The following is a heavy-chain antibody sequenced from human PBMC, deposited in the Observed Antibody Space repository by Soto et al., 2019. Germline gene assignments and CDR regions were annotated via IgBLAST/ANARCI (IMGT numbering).Heavy chain of an antibody. Sequence: GGSLRLSCAASGFTFSDYWMNWVRQAPGKGLEWVASIKYDGAEKSYVDSVKGRFTISRDNPKNSVYLQMASLRAEDTAVYYCARDGLAPGLYFAYWVQGTPVTVSS. V-gene: IGHV3-7*05. J-gene: IGHJ4*02. CDR2: IKYDGAEK. D-gene: IGHD2-8*02. CDR3: ARDGLAPGLYFAY. CDR1: GFTFSDYW.